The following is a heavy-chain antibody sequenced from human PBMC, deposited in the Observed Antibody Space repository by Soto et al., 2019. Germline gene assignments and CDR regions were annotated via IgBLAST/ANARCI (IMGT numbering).Heavy chain of an antibody. CDR2: ISWNSGSI. V-gene: IGHV3-9*01. CDR1: GFTFDDYA. J-gene: IGHJ6*03. Sequence: GGSLRLSCAASGFTFDDYAMHWVRQAPGKGLEWVSGISWNSGSIGYADSVKGRFTISRENAKNSLYLQMNSLRAEDTALYYCAKAAKPSTTGTTFYYYYYYMDVWGKGTTVTVSS. CDR3: AKAAKPSTTGTTFYYYYYYMDV. D-gene: IGHD1-1*01.